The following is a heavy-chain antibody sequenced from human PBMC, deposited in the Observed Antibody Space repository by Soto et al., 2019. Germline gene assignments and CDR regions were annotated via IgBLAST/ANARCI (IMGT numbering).Heavy chain of an antibody. Sequence: GSLRLSCAASGFTFSSYAMSWVRRAPGKGLEWVSAISGSGGSTYYADSVKGRFTISRDNSKNTLYLQMNSLRAEDTAVYYCEKLTGVAQAATYYYVSTGYWGQGTLVTVSS. V-gene: IGHV3-23*01. CDR3: EKLTGVAQAATYYYVSTGY. J-gene: IGHJ4*02. CDR2: ISGSGGST. CDR1: GFTFSSYA. D-gene: IGHD3-10*02.